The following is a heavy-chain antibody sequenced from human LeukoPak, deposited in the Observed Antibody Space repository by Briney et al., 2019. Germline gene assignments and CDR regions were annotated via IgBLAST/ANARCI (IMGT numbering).Heavy chain of an antibody. J-gene: IGHJ6*02. CDR3: AKGQSGYCSSTSCYGRVYYYYYGMDV. CDR2: INTDGSRT. Sequence: GGSLRLSCAASGFTFSSYWMHWVRQAPGKGLVWVSLINTDGSRTTYADSVEGRFTISRDNAKNTLYLQMSSLRAEDTAVYYCAKGQSGYCSSTSCYGRVYYYYYGMDVWGQGTTVTVSS. V-gene: IGHV3-74*01. CDR1: GFTFSSYW. D-gene: IGHD2-2*01.